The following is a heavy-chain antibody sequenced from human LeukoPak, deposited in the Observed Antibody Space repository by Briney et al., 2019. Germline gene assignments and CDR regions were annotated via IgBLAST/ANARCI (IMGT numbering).Heavy chain of an antibody. D-gene: IGHD2-15*01. CDR2: IYYSGST. J-gene: IGHJ4*02. Sequence: PSETLSLTCTVSGGSISSSSYYWGWIRQPPGKGLEWIGSIYYSGSTYYNPSLKSRVTISVDTSKNQFSLKLSSVTAADTAVYYCARTGGLGYCSGGSCAPLGWGQGTLVTVSS. V-gene: IGHV4-39*01. CDR3: ARTGGLGYCSGGSCAPLG. CDR1: GGSISSSSYY.